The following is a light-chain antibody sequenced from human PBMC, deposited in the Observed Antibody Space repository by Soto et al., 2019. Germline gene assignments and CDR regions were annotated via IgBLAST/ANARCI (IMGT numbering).Light chain of an antibody. J-gene: IGKJ4*01. CDR2: KAS. V-gene: IGKV1-5*03. CDR3: QQYNTYPLN. CDR1: QSISPW. Sequence: DIQMTQSPSTLSASVGDSVTITCRASQSISPWLAWYQQKPGKAPTLLIYKASSLEGGVPSRFSGSGSGTDFNITISSLQPDDFATYYCQQYNTYPLNFGGGTTVEIK.